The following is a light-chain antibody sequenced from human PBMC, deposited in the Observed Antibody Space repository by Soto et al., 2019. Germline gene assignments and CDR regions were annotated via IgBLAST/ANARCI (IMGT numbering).Light chain of an antibody. CDR2: GAS. Sequence: ETVMTQSLATLSVSPGETGSLSCRASQSAGNFLAWYQQKPGQAPRLLLYGASSRATGIPDTFIGSGSGTDFTLTISRLEPEDFAVYYCQQYGSSPPITFGQGTRLEIK. CDR3: QQYGSSPPIT. CDR1: QSAGNF. J-gene: IGKJ5*01. V-gene: IGKV3-20*01.